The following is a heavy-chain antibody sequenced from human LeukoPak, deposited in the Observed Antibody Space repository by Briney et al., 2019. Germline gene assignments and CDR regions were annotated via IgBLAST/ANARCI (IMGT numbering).Heavy chain of an antibody. CDR1: GLTFSTFG. D-gene: IGHD3-3*01. V-gene: IGHV3-30*03. CDR2: ISYDGSNK. CDR3: ARESDRHHDLWSGYLALDY. J-gene: IGHJ4*02. Sequence: PGRSLRLSCAASGLTFSTFGMHWVRQAPGKGLEWVALISYDGSNKNYAEFVKGRFTISRDNSKNTLYLQMNSLRAEDTAVYYCARESDRHHDLWSGYLALDYWGQGTRVTVSS.